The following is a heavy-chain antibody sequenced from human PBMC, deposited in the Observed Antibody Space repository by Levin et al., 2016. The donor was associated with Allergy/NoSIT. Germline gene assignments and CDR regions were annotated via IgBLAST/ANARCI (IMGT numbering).Heavy chain of an antibody. J-gene: IGHJ4*02. V-gene: IGHV5-51*01. D-gene: IGHD2-2*01. Sequence: VRQMPGKGLEWMGIIYPGDSDTRYSPSFQGQVTISADKSISTAYLQWSSLKASDTAMYYCARSGRVPAAMPFDYWGQGTLVTSPQ. CDR2: IYPGDSDT. CDR3: ARSGRVPAAMPFDY.